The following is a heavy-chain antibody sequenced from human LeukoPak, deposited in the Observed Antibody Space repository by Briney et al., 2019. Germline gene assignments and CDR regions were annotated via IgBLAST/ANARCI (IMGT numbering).Heavy chain of an antibody. J-gene: IGHJ4*02. CDR3: ATTPDYDFWSGPIG. Sequence: GGSLRLSCAASGFTFSSYAMSWVRQAPGKGLVWVSAISGSGGSTYYADSVKGRFTISRDNSKNTLYLQMNSLRAEDTAVYYCATTPDYDFWSGPIGWGQGTLVTVSS. CDR2: ISGSGGST. D-gene: IGHD3-3*01. CDR1: GFTFSSYA. V-gene: IGHV3-23*01.